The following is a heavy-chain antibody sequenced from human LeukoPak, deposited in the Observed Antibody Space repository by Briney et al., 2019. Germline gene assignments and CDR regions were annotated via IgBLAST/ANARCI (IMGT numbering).Heavy chain of an antibody. CDR3: ARSREYCRSTSCSEKFDY. CDR1: GGTFSSYA. V-gene: IGHV1-69*05. D-gene: IGHD2-2*01. CDR2: IIPIFGTA. J-gene: IGHJ4*02. Sequence: SVKVSCKASGGTFSSYAISWVRQAPGQGLEWMGRIIPIFGTANYAQKFQGRVTITTDESTSTAYMELSSLRSEDTAVYYCARSREYCRSTSCSEKFDYRGQGTLVTVSS.